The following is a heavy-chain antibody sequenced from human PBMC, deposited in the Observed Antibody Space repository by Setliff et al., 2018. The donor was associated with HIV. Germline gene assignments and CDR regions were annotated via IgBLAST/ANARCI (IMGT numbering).Heavy chain of an antibody. J-gene: IGHJ4*02. Sequence: PGGSLRLSCAPSGFTFSDYSMNWVRQAPGKGLEWVSYISSSSSTIYYADSVKGRFTISRDNAKNSLYLQMNSLRAEDTAAYYCARSRAAGFDYWGQGTLVTVSS. D-gene: IGHD6-13*01. CDR3: ARSRAAGFDY. V-gene: IGHV3-48*01. CDR2: ISSSSSTI. CDR1: GFTFSDYS.